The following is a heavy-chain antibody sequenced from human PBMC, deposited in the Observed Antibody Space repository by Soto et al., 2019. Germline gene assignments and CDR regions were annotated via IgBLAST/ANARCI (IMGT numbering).Heavy chain of an antibody. V-gene: IGHV1-2*02. CDR3: AREPATAKPEGVDF. D-gene: IGHD1-1*01. Sequence: WASVMVSCKASGYTFSDYYIHWVRQAPGQGLEWMGWINPNSGGTKYAPKFQGGVTMTRDTSITTAYMELSRLRSGDTAVYYCAREPATAKPEGVDFWGQGTLVTVSS. J-gene: IGHJ4*02. CDR2: INPNSGGT. CDR1: GYTFSDYY.